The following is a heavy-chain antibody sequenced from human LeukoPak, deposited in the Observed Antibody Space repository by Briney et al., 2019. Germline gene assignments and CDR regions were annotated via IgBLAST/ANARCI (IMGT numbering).Heavy chain of an antibody. CDR3: ARDRGGYDILTGYYYYYYGMDV. CDR1: GFTFSSYS. Sequence: GGSLRLSCAASGFTFSSYSMNWVRQAPGKGLEWVSSISRSSSYIYYPDPVKGRFTISRDNAKNSLYLQMNSLRAEDTALYYCARDRGGYDILTGYYYYYYGMDVWGKGTTVTVSS. V-gene: IGHV3-21*01. D-gene: IGHD3-9*01. CDR2: ISRSSSYI. J-gene: IGHJ6*04.